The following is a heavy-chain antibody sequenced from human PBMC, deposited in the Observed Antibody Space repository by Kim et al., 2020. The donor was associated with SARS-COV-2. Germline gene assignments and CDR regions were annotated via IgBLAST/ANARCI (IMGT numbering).Heavy chain of an antibody. D-gene: IGHD4-17*01. J-gene: IGHJ5*01. CDR1: GYTFTSYA. CDR2: INAGHGNT. Sequence: ASVKVSCKASGYTFTSYALHWVRQAPGQRLEWMGWINAGHGNTKYSPKFQGRVPIPRDTSASTASMALSSLRSEDPAVSYCASKGPPVTPDSCVQVTL. CDR3: ASKGPPVTPDS. V-gene: IGHV1-3*01.